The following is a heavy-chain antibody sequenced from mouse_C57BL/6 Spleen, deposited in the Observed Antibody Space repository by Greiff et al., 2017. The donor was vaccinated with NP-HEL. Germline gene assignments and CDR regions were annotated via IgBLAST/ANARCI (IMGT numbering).Heavy chain of an antibody. CDR1: AYTFTSYW. V-gene: IGHV1-55*01. D-gene: IGHD1-1*01. CDR2: IYPGSGST. Sequence: QVQLQQPGAELVKPGASVKMSCKASAYTFTSYWITWVKQRPGQGLVWIGDIYPGSGSTNYNEKFKSKATLTVDTSSSTAYMQLSSLTSEDSAVYYCARRRGIIPFDYWGQGTTLTVSS. J-gene: IGHJ2*01. CDR3: ARRRGIIPFDY.